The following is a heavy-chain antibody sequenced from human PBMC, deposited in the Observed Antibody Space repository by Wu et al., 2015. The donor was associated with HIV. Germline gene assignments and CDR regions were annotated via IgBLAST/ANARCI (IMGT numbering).Heavy chain of an antibody. CDR3: ASIVKKGYYDSSGYFDY. J-gene: IGHJ4*02. CDR1: GYTFTGYY. Sequence: QVQLVQSGAEVKKPGASVKVSCKASGYTFTGYYMHWVRQAPGQGLEWMGWMNPNSGNTGYAQKFQGRVTITADESTSTAYMELSSLRSEDTAVYYCASIVKKGYYDSSGYFDYWGQGTLVTVSS. D-gene: IGHD3-22*01. CDR2: MNPNSGNT. V-gene: IGHV1-8*03.